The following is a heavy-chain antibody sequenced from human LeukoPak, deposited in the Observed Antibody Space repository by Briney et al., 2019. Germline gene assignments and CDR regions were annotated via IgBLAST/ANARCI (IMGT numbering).Heavy chain of an antibody. CDR3: ARSYVKTFDY. J-gene: IGHJ4*02. CDR2: IKPDGTER. V-gene: IGHV3-7*01. Sequence: TGGSLRLSCGASGFTFSNHWMTWVRQAPGKGLEWVAQIKPDGTERYYVDSLEGRFTISRDNAKSSLFLQMNSLRAEDTAVYYCARSYVKTFDYWGQGTLVTVSS. D-gene: IGHD3-10*02. CDR1: GFTFSNHW.